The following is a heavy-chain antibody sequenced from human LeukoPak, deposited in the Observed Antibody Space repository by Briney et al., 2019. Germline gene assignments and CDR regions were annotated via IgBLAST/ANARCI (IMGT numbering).Heavy chain of an antibody. CDR2: INAGNGNT. V-gene: IGHV1-3*01. Sequence: ASVKVSCKASGYTFTTYNMHWVRQAPGQGPEWMGWINAGNGNTKYSQKFQGRVTVTRDTSASTAYMELSSLRSEDTAVYYCARDRDSSSWYRNWYFDLWGRGTLVTVSS. J-gene: IGHJ2*01. CDR3: ARDRDSSSWYRNWYFDL. CDR1: GYTFTTYN. D-gene: IGHD6-13*01.